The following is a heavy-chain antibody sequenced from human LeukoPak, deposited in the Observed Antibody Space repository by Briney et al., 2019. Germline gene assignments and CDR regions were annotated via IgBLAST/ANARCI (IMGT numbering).Heavy chain of an antibody. J-gene: IGHJ4*02. CDR1: GDSLGSHY. Sequence: SETLSLTRIVSGDSLGSHYLSWIRQPPGKGLEWIGYINYSGRTNYNPSLTGRVIVSVDTSNNQFSLRLTSVTAADTAVYYCARHGFDSGNYQAHFDCWGQGTLVTVSS. D-gene: IGHD3-22*01. CDR2: INYSGRT. CDR3: ARHGFDSGNYQAHFDC. V-gene: IGHV4-59*08.